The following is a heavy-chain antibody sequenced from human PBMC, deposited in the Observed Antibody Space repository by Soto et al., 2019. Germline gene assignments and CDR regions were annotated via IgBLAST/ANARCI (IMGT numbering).Heavy chain of an antibody. CDR3: ARGSRWLVLYFDY. D-gene: IGHD6-19*01. CDR1: GYTFTGYY. CDR2: INPNSGGT. V-gene: IGHV1-2*04. J-gene: IGHJ4*02. Sequence: ASVKVSCKASGYTFTGYYMHWVRQAPGQGLEWMGWINPNSGGTNYAQKFQGWVTMTRDTSISTAYMELSRLRSDDTAVYYWARGSRWLVLYFDYWGQGTLVTVSS.